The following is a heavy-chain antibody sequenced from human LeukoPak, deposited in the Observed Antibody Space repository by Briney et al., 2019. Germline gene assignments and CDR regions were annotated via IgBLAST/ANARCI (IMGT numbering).Heavy chain of an antibody. CDR2: IFYSGST. V-gene: IGHV4-39*02. Sequence: SETLSLTCTVSGGSISSSSYYWGWIRQPPGRGLEWIGSIFYSGSTYYSPSLQSRVTISVDRSKNHFSLKLSSVTAADTAVYYCARGYCSGGSCYSSAPYYFDSWGQGTLVTVSS. CDR1: GGSISSSSYY. J-gene: IGHJ4*02. D-gene: IGHD2-15*01. CDR3: ARGYCSGGSCYSSAPYYFDS.